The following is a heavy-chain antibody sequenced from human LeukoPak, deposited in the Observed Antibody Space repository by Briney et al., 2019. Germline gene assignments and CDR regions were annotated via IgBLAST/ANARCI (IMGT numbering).Heavy chain of an antibody. D-gene: IGHD6-6*01. V-gene: IGHV4-59*01. Sequence: SETLSLTCTVSGGSISSYYWSWIRQPPGKGLEWIGYIYYSGSTNYNLSLKSRVTISVDTSKNQFSLKLSSVTAADTAVYYCARDLAGSSNWFDPWGQGTLVTVSS. CDR1: GGSISSYY. CDR2: IYYSGST. J-gene: IGHJ5*02. CDR3: ARDLAGSSNWFDP.